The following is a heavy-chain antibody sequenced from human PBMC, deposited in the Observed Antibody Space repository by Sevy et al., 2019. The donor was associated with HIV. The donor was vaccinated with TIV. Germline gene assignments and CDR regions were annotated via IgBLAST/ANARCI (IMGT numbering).Heavy chain of an antibody. J-gene: IGHJ5*02. Sequence: GGSLRLSCVASGFNFRNFWMSWVRQAPGKGLECVADIKQDGSEAYYVDSVKGRFTISRDNAKNSLYLQMNSLRDEVTAMYFCVRDKEVGASILDPWGQGTPVTVSS. CDR2: IKQDGSEA. CDR1: GFNFRNFW. D-gene: IGHD1-26*01. CDR3: VRDKEVGASILDP. V-gene: IGHV3-7*03.